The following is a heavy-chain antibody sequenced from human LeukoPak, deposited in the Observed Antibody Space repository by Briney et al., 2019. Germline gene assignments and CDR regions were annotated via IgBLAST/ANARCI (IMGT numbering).Heavy chain of an antibody. CDR1: GASISNRFYY. J-gene: IGHJ4*02. CDR2: IYFRGST. Sequence: PSETLSLTCSVSGASISNRFYYWAWIRQPPGKGLEWIGTIYFRGSTYYNPSLESRVTISLDTSKDQFFLEVTSVSAADTAVYYCARHFVLYDSAPQLGYWGQGTLVTVSS. D-gene: IGHD3-16*01. V-gene: IGHV4-39*01. CDR3: ARHFVLYDSAPQLGY.